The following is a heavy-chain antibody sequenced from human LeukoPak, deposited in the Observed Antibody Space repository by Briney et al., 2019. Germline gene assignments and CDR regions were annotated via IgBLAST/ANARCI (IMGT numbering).Heavy chain of an antibody. Sequence: KPSETLSLTCTVSGRSISSYYWSWIRQPPGKGLEWLGYIYYSGSTNYNPSLKSRVTISVDTSKNQFSLKLSSVTAADTAVYYCARGHYEFGELANWFDPWGQGTLVTVSS. J-gene: IGHJ5*02. CDR2: IYYSGST. V-gene: IGHV4-59*01. CDR1: GRSISSYY. CDR3: ARGHYEFGELANWFDP. D-gene: IGHD3-10*01.